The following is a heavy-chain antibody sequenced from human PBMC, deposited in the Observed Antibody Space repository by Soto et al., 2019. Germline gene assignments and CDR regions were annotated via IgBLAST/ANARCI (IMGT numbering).Heavy chain of an antibody. CDR3: ARHYCSSTSCYPVYYYYYGMDV. CDR1: GYSFTSYW. CDR2: IYPGDSDT. D-gene: IGHD2-2*01. V-gene: IGHV5-51*01. Sequence: ESLKISSKGSGYSFTSYWIGWVRQIPGKGLEWMGIIYPGDSDTRYSPSFQGQVTISADKSISTAYLQWSSLKASDTAMYYCARHYCSSTSCYPVYYYYYGMDVWGQGTTVTVSS. J-gene: IGHJ6*02.